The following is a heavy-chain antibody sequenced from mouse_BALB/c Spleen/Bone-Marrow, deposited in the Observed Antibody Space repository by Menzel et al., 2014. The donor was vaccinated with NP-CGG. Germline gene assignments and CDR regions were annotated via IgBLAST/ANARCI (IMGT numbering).Heavy chain of an antibody. CDR1: GYTFTSYW. CDR3: TKTSDYDEGGFDY. D-gene: IGHD2-4*01. J-gene: IGHJ2*01. V-gene: IGHV1-69*02. Sequence: QVQLQQSGAELVRPGASVKLSCKASGYTFTSYWINWVKQRPGQGLEWIGNIYPSDSYTNYNQKFKDKATLTVDKSSSKASMKLSSPTSKEPAVYYCTKTSDYDEGGFDYWGQGTTLTVSS. CDR2: IYPSDSYT.